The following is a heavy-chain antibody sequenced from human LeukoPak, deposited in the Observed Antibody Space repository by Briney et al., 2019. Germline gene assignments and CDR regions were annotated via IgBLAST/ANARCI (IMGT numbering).Heavy chain of an antibody. CDR1: GFTFTSSA. Sequence: GASVKVSCKASGFTFTSSAMQWVRQARGQRLEWIGWIVVGSGNTNYAQKFQERVTITRDMSTSTAYMELSSLRSEDTAVYYCAAAVSDRGYSGYVVYYYYGMDVWGQGTTVTVSS. CDR3: AAAVSDRGYSGYVVYYYYGMDV. V-gene: IGHV1-58*02. J-gene: IGHJ6*02. D-gene: IGHD5-12*01. CDR2: IVVGSGNT.